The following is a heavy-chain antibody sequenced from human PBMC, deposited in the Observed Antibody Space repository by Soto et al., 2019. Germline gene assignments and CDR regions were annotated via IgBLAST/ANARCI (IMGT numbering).Heavy chain of an antibody. CDR2: IWYDGSNK. D-gene: IGHD6-19*01. J-gene: IGHJ3*02. CDR3: ARVGISVAGPKGAFEI. CDR1: GFTFSSYG. Sequence: PGGSLRLSCAASGFTFSSYGMHWVRQAPGKGLEWVAVIWYDGSNKYYADSVKGRFTISRDNSKNTLYLQMNSLRAEDTAVYYCARVGISVAGPKGAFEIWGQGSMVSVSS. V-gene: IGHV3-33*01.